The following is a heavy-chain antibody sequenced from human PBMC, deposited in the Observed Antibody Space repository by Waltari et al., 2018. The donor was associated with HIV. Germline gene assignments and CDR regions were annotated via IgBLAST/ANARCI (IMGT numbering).Heavy chain of an antibody. CDR2: FDPEDDET. J-gene: IGHJ6*02. V-gene: IGHV1-24*01. D-gene: IGHD3-10*01. CDR1: GPTLSELS. Sequence: QVQLVQSGAEVKKPGASVKVSCKVSGPTLSELSIHWVRQVPGKGLEWMGNFDPEDDETIYAQTFQGRVTMTEDTSSDTAYMELSSLTSGDTAVYYCATDFSGMVRAYSYYSLDVWGQGTTVTVSS. CDR3: ATDFSGMVRAYSYYSLDV.